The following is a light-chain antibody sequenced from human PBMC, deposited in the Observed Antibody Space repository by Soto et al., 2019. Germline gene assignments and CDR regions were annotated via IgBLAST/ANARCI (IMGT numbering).Light chain of an antibody. V-gene: IGLV1-44*01. Sequence: QSVLTQPPSASGTPGQRVTISCSGSSSNIGRNTVNWYQQLPGTAPKVLIYNNNQRPSGVPDRFSGSKSGTSASLAISGLQSEDEADYYCAAWDGSLNGHVFGTGTKLTVL. J-gene: IGLJ1*01. CDR3: AAWDGSLNGHV. CDR2: NNN. CDR1: SSNIGRNT.